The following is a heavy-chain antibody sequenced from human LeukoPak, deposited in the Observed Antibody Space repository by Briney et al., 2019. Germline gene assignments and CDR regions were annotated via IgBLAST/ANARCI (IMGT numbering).Heavy chain of an antibody. V-gene: IGHV4-4*07. J-gene: IGHJ6*02. CDR1: GGSISSYY. D-gene: IGHD6-13*01. CDR2: IYTSGST. Sequence: SETLSLTCTVSGGSISSYYWSWIRQPAGKGLEWIGRIYTSGSTNYNPSLKSRVTMSVDTSKNRFSLKLSSVTAADTAVYYCARDSPYSSSWSHYGMDVWGQGTTVTVSS. CDR3: ARDSPYSSSWSHYGMDV.